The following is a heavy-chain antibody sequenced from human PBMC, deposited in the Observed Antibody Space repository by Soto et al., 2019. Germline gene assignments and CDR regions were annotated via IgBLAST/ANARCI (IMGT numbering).Heavy chain of an antibody. V-gene: IGHV3-23*01. Sequence: EVQLLESGGGLVQPGGSLRLSCAASGFTFSSYAMTWVRQAPGKWLEWVSAISGSGGSSYYGDSVKGRFTISRDNSKNTLNLQMNSLRAEDTAVYYCAKVHDDFWSGSPNFLDYWGQGSLVTVSP. CDR1: GFTFSSYA. D-gene: IGHD3-3*01. CDR3: AKVHDDFWSGSPNFLDY. J-gene: IGHJ4*02. CDR2: ISGSGGSS.